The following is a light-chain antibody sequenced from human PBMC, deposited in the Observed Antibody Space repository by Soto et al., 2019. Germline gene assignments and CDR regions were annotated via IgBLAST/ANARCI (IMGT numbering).Light chain of an antibody. CDR1: QTISSW. CDR2: DAS. V-gene: IGKV1-5*01. J-gene: IGKJ2*01. CDR3: QHYNSYPYT. Sequence: DIQMPQSPSTLSASAGDRVTITCRASQTISSWLAWYQQKPGKAPKLLIYDASTLASGAPSRFSGSGSGTEFTLTISSLQPDYFATYYCQHYNSYPYTFGQGTELEIK.